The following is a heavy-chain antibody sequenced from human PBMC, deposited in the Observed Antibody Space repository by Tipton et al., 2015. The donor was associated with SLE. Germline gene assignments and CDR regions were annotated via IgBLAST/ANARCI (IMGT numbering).Heavy chain of an antibody. Sequence: GLVKPSETLSLSCDVSGFSISSGYYWGWIRQSPGKGLEWIGSVYQSGNAYYNPSLKSRVTISIGTSKNQLSLELSSVTAADTAVYYCARGVAYYYDFGALDIWGQGTMVTVSS. CDR1: GFSISSGYY. J-gene: IGHJ3*02. CDR3: ARGVAYYYDFGALDI. V-gene: IGHV4-38-2*01. CDR2: VYQSGNA. D-gene: IGHD3-22*01.